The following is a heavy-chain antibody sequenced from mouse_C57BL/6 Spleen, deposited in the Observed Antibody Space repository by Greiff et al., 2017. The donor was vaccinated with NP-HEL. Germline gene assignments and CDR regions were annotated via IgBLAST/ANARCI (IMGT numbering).Heavy chain of an antibody. V-gene: IGHV1-66*01. J-gene: IGHJ2*01. D-gene: IGHD1-1*01. CDR2: IYPGSGNT. CDR3: ARSNYGSPYFDY. Sequence: QVQLQQSGPELVKPGASVKISCKASGYSFTSYYIHWVKQRPGQGLEWIGWIYPGSGNTKYNEKFKGKATLTADTSSSTAYMQLSSLTSEDSAVDYCARSNYGSPYFDYWGQGTTLTVSS. CDR1: GYSFTSYY.